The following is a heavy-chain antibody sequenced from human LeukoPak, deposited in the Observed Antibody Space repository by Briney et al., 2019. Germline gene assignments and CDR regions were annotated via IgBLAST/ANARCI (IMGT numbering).Heavy chain of an antibody. Sequence: ASVKVSCKASGYIFTSNYIHWVRQAPGQGLEWMGMIYPRDGSTSYAQRFQDRVTVTRDTSTSTVHMELSGLRSEDTAVYYCARDQEGFDYWGQGTQDTVSS. V-gene: IGHV1-46*01. J-gene: IGHJ4*02. CDR3: ARDQEGFDY. CDR2: IYPRDGST. CDR1: GYIFTSNY.